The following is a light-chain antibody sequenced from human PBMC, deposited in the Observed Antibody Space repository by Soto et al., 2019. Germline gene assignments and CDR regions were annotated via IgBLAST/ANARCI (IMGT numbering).Light chain of an antibody. CDR2: KVS. CDR1: QSLVYSDGNTY. Sequence: DVVMTQSPLSLPVTLGQPASISCRSSQSLVYSDGNTYLNWFQQRPGQSPRRLIYKVSNRDSGVPDRFSGSVSGTDFTLKISRVEAEDVCVYYCMQGTHWPPWTFGQGTKVEIK. J-gene: IGKJ1*01. V-gene: IGKV2-30*01. CDR3: MQGTHWPPWT.